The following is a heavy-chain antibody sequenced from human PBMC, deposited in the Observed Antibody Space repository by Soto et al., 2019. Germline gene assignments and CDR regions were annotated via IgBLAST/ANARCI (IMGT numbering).Heavy chain of an antibody. Sequence: QVQLVQSGAEVREPGASVKVSCKASGYSFTSLDINWVRQTAGQGLEWMGWMQPSTGRTGYAQKFQGRVTMTRDTSITTAYMELTTRTSDDTAVSYCARGVSAGVDYWGQGTLVTVSS. V-gene: IGHV1-8*01. CDR3: ARGVSAGVDY. J-gene: IGHJ4*02. CDR1: GYSFTSLD. CDR2: MQPSTGRT. D-gene: IGHD1-26*01.